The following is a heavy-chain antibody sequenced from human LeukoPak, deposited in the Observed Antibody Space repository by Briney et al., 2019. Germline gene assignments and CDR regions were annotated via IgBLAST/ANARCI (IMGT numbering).Heavy chain of an antibody. Sequence: SVKVSCKASGGTFISYAISWVRQAPGQGLEWMGGIIPIFGTANYAQKFQGRVTITADESTRTAYMELSSLRSEDTAVYYCARAMGYCSSTSCYRHYYYYYMDVWGKGTTVTVSS. CDR3: ARAMGYCSSTSCYRHYYYYYMDV. V-gene: IGHV1-69*01. J-gene: IGHJ6*03. CDR2: IIPIFGTA. CDR1: GGTFISYA. D-gene: IGHD2-2*01.